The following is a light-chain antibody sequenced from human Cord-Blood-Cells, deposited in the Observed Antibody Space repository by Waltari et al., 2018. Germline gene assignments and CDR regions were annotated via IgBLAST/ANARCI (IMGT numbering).Light chain of an antibody. J-gene: IGKJ4*01. CDR3: QQSYSTPLT. Sequence: DIQMTQSPSSLSASVGDRVTITCRASQSISSYLNWYQQKPGKAPKLLIYAASSLQSAVPSRFSGSVSVTDFTLTISSLQPEDFATYYCQQSYSTPLTFGGGTKVEIK. V-gene: IGKV1-39*01. CDR2: AAS. CDR1: QSISSY.